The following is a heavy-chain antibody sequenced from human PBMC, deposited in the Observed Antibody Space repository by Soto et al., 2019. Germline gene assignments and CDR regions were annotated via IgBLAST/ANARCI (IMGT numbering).Heavy chain of an antibody. V-gene: IGHV3-23*01. Sequence: EVQLLESGGGLVQPGGSLRLSCAAAGFTFSAYAMGWVRQAPGKGLEWVSTIHGGGGATHYADSVKGRFTISRDDSKTTLDAKVNSLRAEDTAAYYCAKFEGHPLEYWYLDFWGRGTLVTVSS. J-gene: IGHJ2*01. CDR1: GFTFSAYA. CDR2: IHGGGGAT. CDR3: AKFEGHPLEYWYLDF. D-gene: IGHD1-1*01.